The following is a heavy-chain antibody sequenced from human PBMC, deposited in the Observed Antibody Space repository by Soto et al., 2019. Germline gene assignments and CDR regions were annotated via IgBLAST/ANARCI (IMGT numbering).Heavy chain of an antibody. Sequence: GASVKVSCKDSGGLFSSFAISWVRQAPGQGLEWLGGIIPVFGSATYAERFQDRVTITAGESTNTAYMELSSLRSDDTAVYYCARGGGPYVWFNEFWGQGTLVTVSS. J-gene: IGHJ4*02. CDR1: GGLFSSFA. V-gene: IGHV1-69*13. D-gene: IGHD3-16*01. CDR3: ARGGGPYVWFNEF. CDR2: IIPVFGSA.